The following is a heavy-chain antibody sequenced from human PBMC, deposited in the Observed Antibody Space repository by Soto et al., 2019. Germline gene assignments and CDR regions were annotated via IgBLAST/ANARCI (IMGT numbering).Heavy chain of an antibody. J-gene: IGHJ3*02. CDR1: GGSVSIGSYD. CDR2: IHNSGST. D-gene: IGHD1-26*01. V-gene: IGHV4-61*01. Sequence: AETLSLTCTFSGGSVSIGSYDWSWIRQPPGKGLEWIGYIHNSGSTKYNPSLKSRVTMSLDTSKNQFSLKLSSVTAADAAVYYCATTGVVAASGAFDIWGQGTMVTVSS. CDR3: ATTGVVAASGAFDI.